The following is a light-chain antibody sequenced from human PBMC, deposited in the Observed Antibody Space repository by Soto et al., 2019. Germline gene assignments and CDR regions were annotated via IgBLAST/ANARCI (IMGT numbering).Light chain of an antibody. V-gene: IGKV3-15*01. CDR1: QSVSSD. CDR3: QQYNKWPPIT. Sequence: EIVMTQSPATLSVSPGERATLSFRASQSVSSDLPWYQQRPGQAPSLLIYDASTSATGVPARFSGSGSGTEFTLTISSLQPEDFAVYYCQQYNKWPPITFGQGTRLEIK. CDR2: DAS. J-gene: IGKJ5*01.